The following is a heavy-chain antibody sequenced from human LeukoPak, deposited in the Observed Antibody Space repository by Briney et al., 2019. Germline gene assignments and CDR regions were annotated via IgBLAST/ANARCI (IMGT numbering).Heavy chain of an antibody. CDR1: GYTFTSYY. J-gene: IGHJ4*02. CDR2: INPSGGST. CDR3: ARDFGDSGSYVVDY. D-gene: IGHD1-26*01. Sequence: GASVKVSCKASGYTFTSYYMHWVRQASGQGLEWMGIINPSGGSTSYAQKFQGRVTMTTDTSTSTAYMELRSLRSDDTAVYYCARDFGDSGSYVVDYWGQGTLVTVSS. V-gene: IGHV1-46*01.